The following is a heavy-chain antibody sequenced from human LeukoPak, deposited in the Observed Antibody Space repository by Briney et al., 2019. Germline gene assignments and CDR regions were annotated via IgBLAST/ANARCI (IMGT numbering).Heavy chain of an antibody. CDR2: IYYSGNT. D-gene: IGHD6-13*01. CDR3: ARVATRGLDLGSSWSRRDSTYYYYYYMDV. Sequence: PSETLSLTCTVSGDSISTSNSYWGWIRQPPGKGLEWIGSIYYSGNTYYNASLKSRVTISVDTSKNQFSLKLSSVTAADTAVYYCARVATRGLDLGSSWSRRDSTYYYYYYMDVWGKGTTVTISS. J-gene: IGHJ6*03. CDR1: GDSISTSNSY. V-gene: IGHV4-39*07.